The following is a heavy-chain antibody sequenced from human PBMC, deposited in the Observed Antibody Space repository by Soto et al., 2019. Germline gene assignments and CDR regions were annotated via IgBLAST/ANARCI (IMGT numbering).Heavy chain of an antibody. CDR1: GFTFSSYA. V-gene: IGHV3-23*01. Sequence: EVQLLESGGGLVQPGGSLRLSCAASGFTFSSYAMKWVRQAPGKGLEWVSAISGSGDSTYYADSVKGRFTISRDNSKNPLYQQMSSLGTEDTAVYYCARRGSGSYYDYWGQGTLVTVSS. D-gene: IGHD1-26*01. CDR2: ISGSGDST. J-gene: IGHJ4*02. CDR3: ARRGSGSYYDY.